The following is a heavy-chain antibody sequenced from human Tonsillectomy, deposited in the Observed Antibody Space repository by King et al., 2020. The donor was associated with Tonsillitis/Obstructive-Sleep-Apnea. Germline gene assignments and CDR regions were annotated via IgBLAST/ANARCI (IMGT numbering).Heavy chain of an antibody. CDR1: GGSISSYY. Sequence: VQLQESGPGLVKPSETLSLTCTVSGGSISSYYWSWIRQPPGKGLEWIGYIYYSGSTNYNPSLKSRVTISVDTSKNQFSLKLSSVTAADTAVYYCARRPGIAVAPFDYWGQGTLVTVSS. J-gene: IGHJ4*02. CDR3: ARRPGIAVAPFDY. V-gene: IGHV4-59*08. CDR2: IYYSGST. D-gene: IGHD6-19*01.